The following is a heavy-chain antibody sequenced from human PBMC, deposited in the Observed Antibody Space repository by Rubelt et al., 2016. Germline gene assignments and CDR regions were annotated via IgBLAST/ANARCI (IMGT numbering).Heavy chain of an antibody. J-gene: IGHJ6*02. Sequence: QLQLQESGPGLVKPSETLSLTCNVSGGSISSSNYYWGWIRQPPGKGLEWIGSFSYSGSTYYNPSLKSRATISVDTSKNQFSLRRSSGTAADTAVYYCARQNRYYYYGMDVWGQGTTVTVSS. V-gene: IGHV4-39*01. CDR1: GGSISSSNYY. CDR3: ARQNRYYYYGMDV. CDR2: FSYSGST.